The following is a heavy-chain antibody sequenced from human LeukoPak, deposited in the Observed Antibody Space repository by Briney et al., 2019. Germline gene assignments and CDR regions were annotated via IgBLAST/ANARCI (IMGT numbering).Heavy chain of an antibody. Sequence: GGSLRLSCAASGFTVSSNYMSWVRQAPRKGLEWVSVIYSGGSTYYADSVKGRFTISRDNSKNTLYLQMNSLRAEDTAVYYCARDYYGSGSYYNSGSAFDIWGQGTMVTVSS. CDR1: GFTVSSNY. V-gene: IGHV3-66*01. D-gene: IGHD3-10*01. CDR2: IYSGGST. CDR3: ARDYYGSGSYYNSGSAFDI. J-gene: IGHJ3*02.